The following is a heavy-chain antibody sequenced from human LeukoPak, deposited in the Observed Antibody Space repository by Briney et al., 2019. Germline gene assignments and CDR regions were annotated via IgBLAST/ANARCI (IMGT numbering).Heavy chain of an antibody. CDR2: MHHSGRT. J-gene: IGHJ6*02. CDR1: GASISSTNW. D-gene: IGHD4-11*01. V-gene: IGHV4-4*02. CDR3: ARDYSNEYYCYGMDV. Sequence: SETLSLTCAISGASISSTNWWIWVRQPPGKGLEWIGEMHHSGRTNYNPSLKSRVTISVDTSKNQFFLKLSSVTAADTAVYYCARDYSNEYYCYGMDVWGQGTTVTVSS.